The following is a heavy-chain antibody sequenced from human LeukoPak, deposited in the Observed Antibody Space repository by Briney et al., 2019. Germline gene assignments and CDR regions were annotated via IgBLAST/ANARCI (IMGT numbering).Heavy chain of an antibody. CDR2: IYYSGST. Sequence: PSETLSLTCTVPGGSISSYYWSWIRQPPGKGLEWIGYIYYSGSTNYNPSLKSRVTISVDTSKNQFSLKLSSVTAADTAVYYCARSVRGVILFDYWGQGTLVTVSS. J-gene: IGHJ4*02. CDR3: ARSVRGVILFDY. D-gene: IGHD3-10*01. CDR1: GGSISSYY. V-gene: IGHV4-59*08.